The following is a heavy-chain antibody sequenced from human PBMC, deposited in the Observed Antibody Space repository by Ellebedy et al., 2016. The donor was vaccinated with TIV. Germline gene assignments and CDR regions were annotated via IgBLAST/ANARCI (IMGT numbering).Heavy chain of an antibody. CDR2: IYYSGST. Sequence: MPSETLSLTCTVSGGSISSYYWSWIRQPPGKGLEWIGYIYYSGSTNYNPSLKSRVTISVDTSKNQFSLKLSSVTAADTAVYYCARDTVTTLDYWGQGTLVTVSS. V-gene: IGHV4-59*12. D-gene: IGHD4-11*01. J-gene: IGHJ4*02. CDR1: GGSISSYY. CDR3: ARDTVTTLDY.